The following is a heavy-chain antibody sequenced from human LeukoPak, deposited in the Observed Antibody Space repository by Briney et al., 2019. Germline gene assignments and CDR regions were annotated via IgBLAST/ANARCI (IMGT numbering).Heavy chain of an antibody. CDR2: ISSSSSYI. J-gene: IGHJ4*02. CDR3: ARVVTMIVVVEYYFDY. V-gene: IGHV3-21*01. Sequence: GGSLRLSCATSGFTFRDYTMNWVRQAPGKGLEWVSSISSSSSYIYYADSVKGRFTISRDNATNSLYLQMNSVRAEDTAVYYCARVVTMIVVVEYYFDYWGQGTLVTASS. CDR1: GFTFRDYT. D-gene: IGHD3-22*01.